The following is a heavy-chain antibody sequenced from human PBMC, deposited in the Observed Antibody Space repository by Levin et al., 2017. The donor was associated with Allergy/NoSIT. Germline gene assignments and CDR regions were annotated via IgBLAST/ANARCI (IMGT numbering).Heavy chain of an antibody. CDR2: ITGGGFNT. D-gene: IGHD6-19*01. CDR1: GFNFSDYA. Sequence: GESLKISCAASGFNFSDYAMTWVRQAPGKGLEWVSVITGGGFNTYYGDSVKGRFTVSRDNSKNTLYLELNSLRAEDTAVYYCAKKQAGTSGFSFDVWGQGTMVTVSS. CDR3: AKKQAGTSGFSFDV. V-gene: IGHV3-23*01. J-gene: IGHJ3*01.